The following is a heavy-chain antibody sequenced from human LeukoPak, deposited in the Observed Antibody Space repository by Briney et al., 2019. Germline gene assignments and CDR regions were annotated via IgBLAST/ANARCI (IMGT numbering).Heavy chain of an antibody. CDR3: ARESGAAAGYYFDY. V-gene: IGHV3-21*01. Sequence: PGRSLRLSCAASGFTFTNFAMHWVRQAPGKGLEWVSSISSSSSYIYYADSLKGRFTISRDNAKNSLYLQMNSLRAEDTAVYYCARESGAAAGYYFDYWGQGTLVTVSS. J-gene: IGHJ4*02. CDR2: ISSSSSYI. D-gene: IGHD6-13*01. CDR1: GFTFTNFA.